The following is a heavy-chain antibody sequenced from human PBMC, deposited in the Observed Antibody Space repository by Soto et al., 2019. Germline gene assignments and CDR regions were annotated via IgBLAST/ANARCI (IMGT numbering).Heavy chain of an antibody. D-gene: IGHD6-19*01. CDR3: ARFFGSGFDY. V-gene: IGHV3-48*02. J-gene: IGHJ4*02. CDR2: ISTSGATG. Sequence: EVQLVESGGGLVQPGGSLRLSCVASGFTFSTDSMNWVRQAPGKGLEWVAHISTSGATGYYADSVKGRFTISRDNAKTSLYLQMDSLRNEDTAVYYCARFFGSGFDYWGQGTLVTVSS. CDR1: GFTFSTDS.